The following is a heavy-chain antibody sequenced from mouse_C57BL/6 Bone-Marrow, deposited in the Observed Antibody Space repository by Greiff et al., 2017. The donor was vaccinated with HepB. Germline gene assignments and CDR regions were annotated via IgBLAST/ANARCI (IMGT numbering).Heavy chain of an antibody. CDR3: ESGHCGSPLYWYFDV. D-gene: IGHD1-1*01. V-gene: IGHV1-85*01. J-gene: IGHJ1*03. Sequence: QVQLQQSGPELVKPGASVKLSCKASGYTFTSYDINWVKQRPGQGLEWIGWIYPRDGSTKYNEKFKGKATLTVDTSSSTAYMELHSLTSEDSAVYFCESGHCGSPLYWYFDVWGTGTTVTVSS. CDR1: GYTFTSYD. CDR2: IYPRDGST.